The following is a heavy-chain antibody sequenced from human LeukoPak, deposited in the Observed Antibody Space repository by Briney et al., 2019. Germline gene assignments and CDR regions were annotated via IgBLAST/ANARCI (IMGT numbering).Heavy chain of an antibody. CDR1: GGSFSGYY. CDR2: INHSGST. J-gene: IGHJ4*02. Sequence: SETLSLTCAVYGGSFSGYYWSWIRQPPGKGLEWIGEINHSGSTNYNPSLKSRVTISVDTSKNQFSLKLSSVTAADTAVYYCARDLLDNWDYVYQFDYWGQGTLVTVSS. D-gene: IGHD1-7*01. V-gene: IGHV4-34*01. CDR3: ARDLLDNWDYVYQFDY.